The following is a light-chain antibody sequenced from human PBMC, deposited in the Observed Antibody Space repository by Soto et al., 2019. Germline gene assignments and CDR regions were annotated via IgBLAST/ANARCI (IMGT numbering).Light chain of an antibody. J-gene: IGLJ2*01. CDR3: SSYAGSYTLV. CDR2: DVS. V-gene: IGLV2-11*01. Sequence: QSALTQPRSVSGSPGQSVTISCTGTSNDVGGYNFVSWYQQHPGKVPKLFIYDVSRRPSGVPDRFSGSKSGNTASLTISGLQAEDEADYNCSSYAGSYTLVFGGGTKLTVL. CDR1: SNDVGGYNF.